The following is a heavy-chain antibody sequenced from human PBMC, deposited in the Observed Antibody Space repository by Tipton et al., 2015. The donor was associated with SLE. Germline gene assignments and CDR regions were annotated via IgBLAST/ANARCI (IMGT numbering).Heavy chain of an antibody. V-gene: IGHV3-23*01. CDR1: GGDYV. CDR3: AKGATFSCYPDAFDF. J-gene: IGHJ3*01. D-gene: IGHD2-21*01. CDR2: ITGRGDSK. Sequence: SLRLSCAPFGGDYVMNWVRQAPGKGREWVSAITGRGDSKYYADYVKGRFTISRDFSKNTLYLQINSLRAEDTAVYYCAKGATFSCYPDAFDFWGPGTMVTVSS.